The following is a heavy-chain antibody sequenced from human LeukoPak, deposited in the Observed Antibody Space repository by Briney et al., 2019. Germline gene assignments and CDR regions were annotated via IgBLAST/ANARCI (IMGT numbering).Heavy chain of an antibody. Sequence: SETLSLTCTVSGGSISSYYWSWIRQPPGKGLEWIGEIYHSGSTNFNPSLKSRVTISVDTSKNQFSLKLSSVTAADTAVYYCARFMGSSWPQGFDYWGQGTLVTVSS. CDR2: IYHSGST. CDR1: GGSISSYY. D-gene: IGHD6-13*01. CDR3: ARFMGSSWPQGFDY. J-gene: IGHJ4*02. V-gene: IGHV4-59*01.